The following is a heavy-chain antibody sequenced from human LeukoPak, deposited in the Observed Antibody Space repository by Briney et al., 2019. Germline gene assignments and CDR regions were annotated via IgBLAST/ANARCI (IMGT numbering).Heavy chain of an antibody. CDR3: ACTMIVEDAFDI. V-gene: IGHV1-2*02. CDR1: GYTFTGYY. D-gene: IGHD3-22*01. J-gene: IGHJ3*02. CDR2: INPNSGGT. Sequence: ASVKVPCKASGYTFTGYYMHWVRQAPGQGLEWMGWINPNSGGTNYAQKFQGRVTMTRDTSISTAYMELSRLRSDDTAVYYCACTMIVEDAFDIWGQGTMVTVSS.